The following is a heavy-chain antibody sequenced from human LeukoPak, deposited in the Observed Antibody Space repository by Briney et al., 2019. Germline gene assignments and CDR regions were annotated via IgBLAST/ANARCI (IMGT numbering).Heavy chain of an antibody. J-gene: IGHJ3*02. V-gene: IGHV4-61*02. CDR3: ARVRDYYDNSGDAFDI. CDR2: IYTSGST. Sequence: SETLSLTCTVSGGSISSGSYYWSWIRQPAGKGLEWIGRIYTSGSTNYNPSLKSRVTISVDTSKNQFSLKLSSVTAADTAVYYCARVRDYYDNSGDAFDIWGQGTMVPVSS. D-gene: IGHD3-22*01. CDR1: GGSISSGSYY.